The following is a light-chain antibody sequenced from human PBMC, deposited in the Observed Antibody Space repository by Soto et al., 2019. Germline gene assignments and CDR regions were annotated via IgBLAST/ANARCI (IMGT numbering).Light chain of an antibody. Sequence: DIQMTQSPSSLSASIGDRVTITCRASQAISFSLMWYQQKPGKVPKLLIYGASSLPSGVPSRFSGRGSGTDFTLTISSLQPEDVATYYCQKYDTAPHTFGQGTKVEI. CDR2: GAS. CDR1: QAISFS. J-gene: IGKJ1*01. V-gene: IGKV1-27*01. CDR3: QKYDTAPHT.